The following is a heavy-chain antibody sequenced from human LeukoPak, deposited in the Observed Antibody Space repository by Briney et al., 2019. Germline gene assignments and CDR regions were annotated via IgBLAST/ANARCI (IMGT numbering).Heavy chain of an antibody. CDR3: ATGGVPED. D-gene: IGHD2-2*01. V-gene: IGHV3-30-3*01. CDR2: ISYDGSNK. CDR1: GFTFSSYA. Sequence: PGGSLRLSCAASGFTFSSYAMHWVRQAPGKGLEWVAVISYDGSNKYYADSVKGRFTISRDNSKNTLYLQMNSLRAEDTAVYYCATGGVPEDWGQGTLVTVSS. J-gene: IGHJ4*02.